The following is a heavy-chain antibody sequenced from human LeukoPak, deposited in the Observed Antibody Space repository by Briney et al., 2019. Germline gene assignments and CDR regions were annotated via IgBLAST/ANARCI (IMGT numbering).Heavy chain of an antibody. CDR1: GYTFTGYY. V-gene: IGHV1-2*06. Sequence: ASVKVSCKASGYTFTGYYMHWVRQAPGQGLEWMGRINPNSGGTNYAQKFQGRVTMTRDTSISTAYMELSRLRSDDTAVYSCARGAVPAAPPDYWGQGTLVTVSS. CDR2: INPNSGGT. J-gene: IGHJ4*02. D-gene: IGHD2-2*01. CDR3: ARGAVPAAPPDY.